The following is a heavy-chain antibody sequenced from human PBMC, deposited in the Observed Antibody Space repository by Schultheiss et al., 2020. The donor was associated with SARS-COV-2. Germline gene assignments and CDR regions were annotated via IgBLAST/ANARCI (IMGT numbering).Heavy chain of an antibody. CDR3: AREETPGSGMDV. CDR2: INAGNGNT. V-gene: IGHV1-3*01. J-gene: IGHJ6*02. Sequence: ASVKVSCKASGYTFTSYAMHWVRQAPGQRLEWMGWINAGNGNTKYSQKFQGRVTITRDTSASTAYMELSSLRSEDTAVYYCAREETPGSGMDVWGQGTTVTVSS. D-gene: IGHD3-10*01. CDR1: GYTFTSYA.